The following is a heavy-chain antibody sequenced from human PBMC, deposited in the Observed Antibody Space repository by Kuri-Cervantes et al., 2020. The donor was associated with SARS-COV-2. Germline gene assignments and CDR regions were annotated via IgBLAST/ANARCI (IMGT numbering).Heavy chain of an antibody. V-gene: IGHV4-59*01. D-gene: IGHD3-10*01. CDR1: GGSISSYY. CDR2: IYYSGST. CDR3: ARGPTMVRGVIIWFDP. Sequence: SETLSLTCTVSGGSISSYYWSWIRQPPGKGLEWIGYIYYSGSTNYNPSLKSRVTISVDTSKNQFSLKLSSVTAADTAVYYCARGPTMVRGVIIWFDPWGQGTLVTVSS. J-gene: IGHJ5*02.